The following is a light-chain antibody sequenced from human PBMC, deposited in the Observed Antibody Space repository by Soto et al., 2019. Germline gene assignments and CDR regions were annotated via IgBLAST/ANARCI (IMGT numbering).Light chain of an antibody. CDR3: QSYDSSLSGWL. CDR2: GNT. CDR1: SSNNGAGYD. V-gene: IGLV1-40*01. J-gene: IGLJ2*01. Sequence: QSVLTQPPSVSGDPGQRVTISCTGSSSNNGAGYDVHWYQQLPGTAPKLLVHGNTDRPSGVPDRFSGSKSGTSASLAITGLQAEDEADYYCQSYDSSLSGWLFGGGTKLTVL.